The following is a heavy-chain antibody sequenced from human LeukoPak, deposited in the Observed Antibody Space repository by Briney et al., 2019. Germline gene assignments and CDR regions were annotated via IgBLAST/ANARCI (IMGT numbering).Heavy chain of an antibody. V-gene: IGHV3-30-3*01. CDR3: ARTQRFLEWLYYGMDV. CDR2: ISYDGSNK. D-gene: IGHD3-3*01. Sequence: TGGSLRLSCAASGFTFSSYAMHWVRQAPGKGLEWVAVISYDGSNKYYADSVKGRFTISRDNSKNTLYLQMNSLRAEDTAVYYCARTQRFLEWLYYGMDVWGQGTTVTVSS. J-gene: IGHJ6*02. CDR1: GFTFSSYA.